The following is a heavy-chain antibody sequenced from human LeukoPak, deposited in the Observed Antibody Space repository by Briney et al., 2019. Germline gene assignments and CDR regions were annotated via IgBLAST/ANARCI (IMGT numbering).Heavy chain of an antibody. CDR2: ISSDGSNE. CDR3: ARDGGC. CDR1: GFTFSSFG. V-gene: IGHV3-30-3*01. D-gene: IGHD3-16*01. Sequence: GGSLRLSCAASGFTFSSFGMHWVRQAPGKGLKWVAIISSDGSNEYYADSVKGRFSISRDNSRNTLYLRMNSLRAEDTAVYYCARDGGCWGQGTLVTVSS. J-gene: IGHJ4*02.